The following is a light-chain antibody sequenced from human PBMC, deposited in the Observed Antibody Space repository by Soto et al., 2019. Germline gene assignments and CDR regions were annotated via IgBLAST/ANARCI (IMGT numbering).Light chain of an antibody. V-gene: IGKV1-33*01. CDR3: QKSDHLPL. CDR2: DAY. Sequence: DIQMTQSPPSLSASVGDKVTITSQASHDIGNSLNWYQHKPGKAPKLVIYDAYNLETGVPSTFSGSGFGTDFTFTISSLRPEDIATYYCQKSDHLPLFGPGTKVDIK. J-gene: IGKJ3*01. CDR1: HDIGNS.